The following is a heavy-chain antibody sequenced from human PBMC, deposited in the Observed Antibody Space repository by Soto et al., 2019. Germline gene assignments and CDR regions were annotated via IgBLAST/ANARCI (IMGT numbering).Heavy chain of an antibody. CDR1: GRSITSFY. D-gene: IGHD6-13*01. J-gene: IGHJ4*02. CDR3: AGGCSRWDY. Sequence: SEPLSLTCTVSGRSITSFYWSWIRQPAGKGLEWIGRIYSGGRNNYNPSLKSRVPMSVDTSKNQSSLRLSSATAADTAMYYCAGGCSRWDYWGQGTLVTVSS. CDR2: IYSGGRN. V-gene: IGHV4-4*07.